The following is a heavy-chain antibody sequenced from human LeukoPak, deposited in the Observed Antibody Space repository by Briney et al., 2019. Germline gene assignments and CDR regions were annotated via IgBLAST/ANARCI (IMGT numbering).Heavy chain of an antibody. CDR2: VYDSDRT. V-gene: IGHV4-59*08. Sequence: ESSETLSLTCTVSSGPISHYYWSWIRQPPGKGLEWIGHVYDSDRTYYNPSLKSRVTISLDTSKNQFSLKLSSVTAADTAVYYCAGHHPRNTVDFWGQGTLVTVSS. CDR3: AGHHPRNTVDF. D-gene: IGHD2/OR15-2a*01. J-gene: IGHJ4*02. CDR1: SGPISHYY.